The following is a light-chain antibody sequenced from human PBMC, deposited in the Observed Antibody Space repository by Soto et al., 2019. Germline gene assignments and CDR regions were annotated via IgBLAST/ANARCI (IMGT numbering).Light chain of an antibody. J-gene: IGKJ3*01. CDR3: QHCDYLPI. V-gene: IGKV1-33*01. CDR2: AAS. CDR1: HDITSY. Sequence: DIQMTQSPSSLSASVGDRLTITCQASHDITSYLNWYQHKPGKAPKLLIYAASILEAGVPPRFSGSGSWTDFTLTISGLQPEDVATYYCQHCDYLPIFGPGTTVDLK.